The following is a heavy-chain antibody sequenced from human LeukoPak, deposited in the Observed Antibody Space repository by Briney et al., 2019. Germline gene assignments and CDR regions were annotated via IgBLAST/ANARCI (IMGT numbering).Heavy chain of an antibody. J-gene: IGHJ4*02. Sequence: PGGSLRLSCEGSAFIFSGHWMNWVRQTPGKGLEWVASIKEDGSERQYVDSVKGRFSISRDNTKGSLFLQLNSLRAEDTAVCYCANEIRPNDYWGQGTQVTVSS. CDR2: IKEDGSER. V-gene: IGHV3-7*03. CDR1: AFIFSGHW. CDR3: ANEIRPNDY. D-gene: IGHD4-17*01.